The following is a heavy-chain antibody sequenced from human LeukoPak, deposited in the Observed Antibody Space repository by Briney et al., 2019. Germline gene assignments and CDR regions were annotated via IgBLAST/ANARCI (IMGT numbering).Heavy chain of an antibody. Sequence: ASVKVSCKASGYTFTSYYMHWVRQAPGQGLEWMGIINPSGGSTSYAQKFQGRVTMTRDMSTSTVYMELSSLRSEDRAVYDCERDWYYYDSSRYYPRYYFDYWGQGTLVTVSS. J-gene: IGHJ4*02. CDR3: ERDWYYYDSSRYYPRYYFDY. CDR2: INPSGGST. V-gene: IGHV1-46*01. D-gene: IGHD3-22*01. CDR1: GYTFTSYY.